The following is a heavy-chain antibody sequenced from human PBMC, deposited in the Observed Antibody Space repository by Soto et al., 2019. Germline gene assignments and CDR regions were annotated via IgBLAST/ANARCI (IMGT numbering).Heavy chain of an antibody. V-gene: IGHV3-13*01. CDR2: IGAGGDT. CDR3: AREGRSSTWYDWYFDL. D-gene: IGHD6-13*01. Sequence: EEQLVESGGGLVQPGGSRRLSCAASGFTCSSSDIHWVRQVTGKGLAWVSAIGAGGDTYYPDYVKGRFTISRENAKNSLYLPMNSLRDEDTAVYFCAREGRSSTWYDWYFDLWGRGTLVTVSS. J-gene: IGHJ2*01. CDR1: GFTCSSSD.